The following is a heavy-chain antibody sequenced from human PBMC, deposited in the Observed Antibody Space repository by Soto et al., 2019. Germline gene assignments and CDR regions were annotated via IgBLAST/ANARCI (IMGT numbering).Heavy chain of an antibody. CDR1: GGTFRSDA. Sequence: SVKVSCKASGGTFRSDAFTWVRQAPGQGLEWVGGIIPIFGKTTYAQKFQDRVKFTADESTNTTYMELSSLRSEDTATYYCARGVTGGTYDSWGPGTLVTVSS. CDR3: ARGVTGGTYDS. CDR2: IIPIFGKT. D-gene: IGHD1-26*01. V-gene: IGHV1-69*13. J-gene: IGHJ5*01.